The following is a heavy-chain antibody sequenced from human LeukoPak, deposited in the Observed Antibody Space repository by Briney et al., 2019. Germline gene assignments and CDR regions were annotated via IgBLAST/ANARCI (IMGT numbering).Heavy chain of an antibody. CDR2: INHSGST. J-gene: IGHJ3*02. Sequence: SETLPLTCAVYGGSFSGYYWSWIRQPPGKGLEWIGEINHSGSTNYNPSLKSRVTISVDTSKSQFSLKLSSVTAADTAVYYCARGGYYYDSSGYYPAGAFDIWGQGTMVTVSS. CDR3: ARGGYYYDSSGYYPAGAFDI. CDR1: GGSFSGYY. V-gene: IGHV4-34*01. D-gene: IGHD3-22*01.